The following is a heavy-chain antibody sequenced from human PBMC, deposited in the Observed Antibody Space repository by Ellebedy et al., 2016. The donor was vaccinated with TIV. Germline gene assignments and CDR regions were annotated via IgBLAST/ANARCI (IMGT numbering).Heavy chain of an antibody. J-gene: IGHJ4*02. CDR3: ARSRAVVVTAIRGLDY. V-gene: IGHV3-38-3*01. D-gene: IGHD2-21*02. CDR1: GFTVSSNE. CDR2: ISGGST. Sequence: GESLKISCAASGFTVSSNEMSWVREAPGKGLEWVSSISGGSTYYADSRQGRFTISRDNSKNTRYLQMNSRRADDTAVYYCARSRAVVVTAIRGLDYWGQGTLVTVSS.